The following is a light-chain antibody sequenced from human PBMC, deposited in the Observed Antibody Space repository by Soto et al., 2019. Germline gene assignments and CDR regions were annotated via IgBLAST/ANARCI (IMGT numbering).Light chain of an antibody. J-gene: IGLJ1*01. CDR1: SSDVGGYNY. CDR2: EVS. CDR3: SSYTSIITLYV. V-gene: IGLV2-14*01. Sequence: QSALTQPASVSGSPGQSITISCTGTSSDVGGYNYVSWYQQHPGKAPKLMIYEVSNRPSGVSNRFSGSKSGNTASLTISGLQAEDEADHYCSSYTSIITLYVFGSGTKVTVL.